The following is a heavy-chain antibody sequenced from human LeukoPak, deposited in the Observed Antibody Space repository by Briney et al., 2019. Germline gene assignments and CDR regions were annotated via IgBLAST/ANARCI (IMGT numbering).Heavy chain of an antibody. CDR1: GYTFTSYA. CDR3: ASGGDIVATEMNY. CDR2: INAGNGNT. J-gene: IGHJ4*02. D-gene: IGHD5-12*01. V-gene: IGHV1-3*01. Sequence: ASVKVSCKASGYTFTSYAMHWVRQAPGQRHEWMGWINAGNGNTKYSQKFQGRVTITRDTSASTAYMELSSLRSEDTAVYYCASGGDIVATEMNYWGQGTLVTVSS.